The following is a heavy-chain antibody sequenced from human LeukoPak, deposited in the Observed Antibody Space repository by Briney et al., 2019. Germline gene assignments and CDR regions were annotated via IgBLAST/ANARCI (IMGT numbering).Heavy chain of an antibody. CDR2: MSGSDDSA. Sequence: GGSLRLSCAASGFTFSSYAMTGVREPPGKGLEGVSGMSGSDDSAYYADSVKGRLTISRDNSKNTLYLQMNSLRAEDTAVYYCAKASGREGYSTSYYSYYYYMDVWGKGTTVTVSS. D-gene: IGHD6-6*01. J-gene: IGHJ6*03. V-gene: IGHV3-23*01. CDR1: GFTFSSYA. CDR3: AKASGREGYSTSYYSYYYYMDV.